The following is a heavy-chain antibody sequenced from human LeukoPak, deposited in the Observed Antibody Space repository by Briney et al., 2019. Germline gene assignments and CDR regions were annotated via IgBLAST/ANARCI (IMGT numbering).Heavy chain of an antibody. D-gene: IGHD1-1*01. J-gene: IGHJ4*02. V-gene: IGHV3-15*01. Sequence: PGGSLRLSCAASGFTFINAWMNWVRQAPGKGLEWVGRIKSKTDGGTTHYAAPVKGRFTISRDDSKNMLYLQMNSLKTEDTAVYYCTTVVLRYNWNDGVREDFDYWGQGTLVTVSS. CDR1: GFTFINAW. CDR2: IKSKTDGGTT. CDR3: TTVVLRYNWNDGVREDFDY.